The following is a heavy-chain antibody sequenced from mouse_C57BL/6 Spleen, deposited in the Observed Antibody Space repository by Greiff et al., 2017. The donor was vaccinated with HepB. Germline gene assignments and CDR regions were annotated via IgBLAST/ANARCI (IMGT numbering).Heavy chain of an antibody. V-gene: IGHV1-50*01. J-gene: IGHJ4*01. CDR2: IDPSDSYT. D-gene: IGHD1-1*01. Sequence: QVQLKQPGAELVKPGASVKLSCKASGYTFTSYWMQWVKQRPGQGLEWIGEIDPSDSYTNYNQKFKGKATLTVDTSSSTAYMQLSSLTSEDSAVYYCALGSSYPMDYWGQGTSVTVSS. CDR3: ALGSSYPMDY. CDR1: GYTFTSYW.